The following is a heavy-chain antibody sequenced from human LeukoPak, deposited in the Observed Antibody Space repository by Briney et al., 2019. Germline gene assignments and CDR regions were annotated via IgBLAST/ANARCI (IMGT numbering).Heavy chain of an antibody. CDR1: GFTFSSYA. D-gene: IGHD3-3*01. V-gene: IGHV3-23*01. Sequence: GGSLRLSCAASGFTFSSYAMSWVRQAPGKGLEWVSAISGSGGSTYYADSVKGRFTISRDNAKNSLYLQMNSLRAEDTAVYYCARARNSIYGFWSGYYIDFWGQGTLVTVSS. J-gene: IGHJ4*02. CDR3: ARARNSIYGFWSGYYIDF. CDR2: ISGSGGST.